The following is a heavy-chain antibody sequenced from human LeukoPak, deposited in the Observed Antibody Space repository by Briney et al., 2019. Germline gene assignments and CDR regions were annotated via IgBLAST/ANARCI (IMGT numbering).Heavy chain of an antibody. CDR3: VRASTSSSSDKSVGY. CDR1: GFTFSSYS. Sequence: GGSLRLSCAASGFTFSSYSMSWVRQAPGKGLEWVANINQDGSEKYYVDSVKGRFIISRDNAKNSLSLQMNSLRVEDTAVYYCVRASTSSSSDKSVGYWGQGTLVTVSS. CDR2: INQDGSEK. D-gene: IGHD6-6*01. J-gene: IGHJ4*02. V-gene: IGHV3-7*01.